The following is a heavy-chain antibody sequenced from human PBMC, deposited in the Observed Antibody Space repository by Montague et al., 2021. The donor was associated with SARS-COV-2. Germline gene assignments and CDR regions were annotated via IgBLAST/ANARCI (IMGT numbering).Heavy chain of an antibody. CDR2: IKQSGRT. V-gene: IGHV4-34*01. CDR1: GGSISGYY. CDR3: ARGHLSVSMIVVVFTSASYYFDY. J-gene: IGHJ4*02. Sequence: SETLSLTCTVSGGSISGYYWSWIRQPPGKGLEWIGDIKQSGRTNYNPSLKSRVTISVDTSKNQFSLKLTSVTAADTAVYFCARGHLSVSMIVVVFTSASYYFDYWGQGAQVTVSS. D-gene: IGHD3-22*01.